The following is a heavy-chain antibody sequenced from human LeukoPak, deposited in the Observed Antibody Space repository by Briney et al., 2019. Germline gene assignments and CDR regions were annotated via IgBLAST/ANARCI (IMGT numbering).Heavy chain of an antibody. V-gene: IGHV1-69*04. CDR3: ARDGVRSSPDRKVYANY. D-gene: IGHD2-8*01. J-gene: IGHJ4*02. CDR2: IIPILGIA. Sequence: SVKVSCKASGGTFSSYAISWVRQAPGQGLEWMGRIIPILGIANYAQKFQGRVTITADKSTSTAYMELSSLRSEDTAVYYCARDGVRSSPDRKVYANYWGQGTLATVSS. CDR1: GGTFSSYA.